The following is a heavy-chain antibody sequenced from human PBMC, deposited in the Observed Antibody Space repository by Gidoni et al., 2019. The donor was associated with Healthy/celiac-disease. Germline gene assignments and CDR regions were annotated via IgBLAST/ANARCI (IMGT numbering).Heavy chain of an antibody. CDR2: IYYSGST. J-gene: IGHJ4*02. CDR3: ARNIRTYYYDSSGYYSSNFFDY. Sequence: QLQLQESGPGLVKPSETLSLTCTVSGGSISSSSYYWGWIRQPPGKGLEWIGSIYYSGSTYYNPSLKSRVTISVDTSKNQFSLKLSSVTAADTAVYYCARNIRTYYYDSSGYYSSNFFDYWGQGTLVTVSS. CDR1: GGSISSSSYY. D-gene: IGHD3-22*01. V-gene: IGHV4-39*01.